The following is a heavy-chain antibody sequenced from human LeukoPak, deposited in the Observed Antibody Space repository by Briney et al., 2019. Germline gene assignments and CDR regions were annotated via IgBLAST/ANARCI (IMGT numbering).Heavy chain of an antibody. V-gene: IGHV4-61*02. J-gene: IGHJ3*02. CDR1: GESISSSRHY. D-gene: IGHD3-22*01. Sequence: SETLSLTCSVSGESISSSRHYWSWIRQPAGQGLEWIGRIYPSGNTNYNPSLKSRATISLDTSKNQFSLNLKSVTAADTAMYYCAREADSPKGFHAVDIWGQGTMVSVSS. CDR3: AREADSPKGFHAVDI. CDR2: IYPSGNT.